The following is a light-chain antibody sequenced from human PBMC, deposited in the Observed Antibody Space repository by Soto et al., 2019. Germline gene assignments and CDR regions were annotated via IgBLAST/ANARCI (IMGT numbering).Light chain of an antibody. V-gene: IGKV3D-15*01. J-gene: IGKJ5*01. CDR3: QQHNQWPIT. CDR2: YIS. CDR1: QRAGNS. Sequence: EIVMTQSPSTLSVSPGERASLSCRASQRAGNSLAWYQHKPGQAPRLLIYYISTRATGVPARFSGSGSGTEFTLTISSLQSEDSAVYYCQQHNQWPITFGQGTRLEI.